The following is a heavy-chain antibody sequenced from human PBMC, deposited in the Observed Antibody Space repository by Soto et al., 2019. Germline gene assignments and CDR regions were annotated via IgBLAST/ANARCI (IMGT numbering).Heavy chain of an antibody. V-gene: IGHV1-18*01. CDR2: ISAYNGNT. CDR1: GYTFTSYG. J-gene: IGHJ3*02. D-gene: IGHD3-22*01. Sequence: GXSVKVSFNASGYTFTSYGISLVRQTPGQGLEWMGWISAYNGNTNYAQKLQGRVTMTTDTSTSTAYMELRSLRSHDTAVYYCARELDDSSGSPAFDIWGQGTMVTVSS. CDR3: ARELDDSSGSPAFDI.